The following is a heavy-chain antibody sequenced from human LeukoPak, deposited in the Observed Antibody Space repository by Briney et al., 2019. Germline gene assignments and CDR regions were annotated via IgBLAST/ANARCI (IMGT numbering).Heavy chain of an antibody. V-gene: IGHV4-38-2*02. CDR2: IHHSGTT. D-gene: IGHD3-10*01. CDR1: GYSINSGYY. Sequence: SETLSLTCTVSGYSINSGYYWGWIRQPPGKGLEWIGSIHHSGTTYYNPSLKCRVTISVDTSKNQFSLKLSSVTAADTAVYYCARGGNYYGSGSYYGIDWFDPWGRGTLVTVSS. J-gene: IGHJ5*02. CDR3: ARGGNYYGSGSYYGIDWFDP.